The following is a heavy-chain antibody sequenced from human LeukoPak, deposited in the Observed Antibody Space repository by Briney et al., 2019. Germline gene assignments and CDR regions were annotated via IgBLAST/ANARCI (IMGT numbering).Heavy chain of an antibody. CDR3: ARVSSSWYQDWYFDL. CDR1: GGSISSYY. D-gene: IGHD6-13*01. Sequence: PSETLSLTCTVSGGSISSYYWSCIRQPAGKGLEWIGRIYTSGSTNYNPSLKSRVTMSVDTSKNQFSLKLSSVTAADTAAYYCARVSSSWYQDWYFDLWGRGTLVTVSS. V-gene: IGHV4-4*07. CDR2: IYTSGST. J-gene: IGHJ2*01.